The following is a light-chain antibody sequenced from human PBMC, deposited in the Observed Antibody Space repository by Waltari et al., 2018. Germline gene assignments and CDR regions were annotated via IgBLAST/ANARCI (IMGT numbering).Light chain of an antibody. V-gene: IGLV3-21*04. CDR3: QVWDSSSDHPVV. CDR2: YDS. CDR1: NIGSKS. Sequence: SYVLTQPPSVSVAPGQTARITCGGNNIGSKSVHWYQQKPGQAPVLVIYYDSDWPSGIPERFSGSNSGNTATLTISRVEAGDEADYYCQVWDSSSDHPVVFGGGTKLTVL. J-gene: IGLJ2*01.